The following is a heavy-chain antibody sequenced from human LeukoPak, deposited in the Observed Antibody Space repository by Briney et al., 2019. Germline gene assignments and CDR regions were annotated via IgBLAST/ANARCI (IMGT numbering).Heavy chain of an antibody. Sequence: NPSDTLSLTCTVTGGSISSYYWSWLRQPAGKGLEWIGRIYTSGSTNYNPSLKSRVPMSVDTSKNQFSLKLSSVTAADTAVYYCARHNRQVAEFDDWGQGTLVTVSS. J-gene: IGHJ4*02. CDR1: GGSISSYY. CDR3: ARHNRQVAEFDD. CDR2: IYTSGST. D-gene: IGHD1-14*01. V-gene: IGHV4-4*07.